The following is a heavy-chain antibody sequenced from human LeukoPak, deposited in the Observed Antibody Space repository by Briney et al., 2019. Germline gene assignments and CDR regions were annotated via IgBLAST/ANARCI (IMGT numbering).Heavy chain of an antibody. CDR1: GGTFSSYA. CDR3: ARDRGEYSSSWPVDY. J-gene: IGHJ4*02. D-gene: IGHD6-13*01. CDR2: IIPIFGTA. V-gene: IGHV1-69*13. Sequence: ASVKVSCKASGGTFSSYAISWVRQAPGQGLEWMGGIIPIFGTANYAQKFQGRVTITADESTSTAYMELSSLRSEDTAVYYCARDRGEYSSSWPVDYWGQGTLVTVSS.